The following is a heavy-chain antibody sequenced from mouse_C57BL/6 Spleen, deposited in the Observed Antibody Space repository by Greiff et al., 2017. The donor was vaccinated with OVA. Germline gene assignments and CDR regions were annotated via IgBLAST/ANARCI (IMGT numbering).Heavy chain of an antibody. V-gene: IGHV14-3*01. CDR2: IDPANGTT. D-gene: IGHD2-5*01. CDR3: AAYYSNTRGFAY. CDR1: GFNIQNTY. Sequence: EVQLQQSVAELVRPGASVKLSCTASGFNIQNTYMHWVKQRPEQGLEWIGRIDPANGTTKYATKLQGKATITADTSSNTAYLQLSSLTSDDTAIYYCAAYYSNTRGFAYWGQGTLVTVSA. J-gene: IGHJ3*01.